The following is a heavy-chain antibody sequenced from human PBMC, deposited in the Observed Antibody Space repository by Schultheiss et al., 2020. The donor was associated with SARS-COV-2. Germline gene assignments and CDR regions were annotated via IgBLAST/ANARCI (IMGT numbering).Heavy chain of an antibody. Sequence: GGSLRLSCAASGFTFSSYAMHWVRQAPGKGLEWVAVISYDGSNKYYADSVKGRFTISRDNSKNTLYLQMNSLRAEDTAVYYCAKESNDFWSGYGDAFDIWGQGTMVTVS. J-gene: IGHJ3*02. V-gene: IGHV3-30*07. CDR3: AKESNDFWSGYGDAFDI. CDR1: GFTFSSYA. CDR2: ISYDGSNK. D-gene: IGHD3-3*01.